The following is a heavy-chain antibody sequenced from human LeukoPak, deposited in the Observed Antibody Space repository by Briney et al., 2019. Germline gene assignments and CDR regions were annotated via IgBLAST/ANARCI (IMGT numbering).Heavy chain of an antibody. J-gene: IGHJ4*02. Sequence: GGSLRLSCAASGFTFTNYVMTWVRQAPGKGLEWVSAISGNAGSTYYADSVKGRFTVSRDNSKNTVYLQMNGLRAEDTAVYYCARGNWNKLEVFDYWGQGTLVTVSS. CDR1: GFTFTNYV. V-gene: IGHV3-23*01. CDR2: ISGNAGST. CDR3: ARGNWNKLEVFDY. D-gene: IGHD1/OR15-1a*01.